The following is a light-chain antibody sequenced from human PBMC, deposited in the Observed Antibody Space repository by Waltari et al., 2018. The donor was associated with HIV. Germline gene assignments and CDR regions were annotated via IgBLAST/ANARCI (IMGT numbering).Light chain of an antibody. CDR2: GEN. Sequence: SSELAQDPAVSVALGQTVRITCQGDSVRSYSSSWYQQKPGQAPVLVVYGENNRPSGIPDGFAGCSSGNTASLTIAGAQAEEEADYYGNSRESSGHWFFGGGTKVTVL. CDR1: SVRSYS. CDR3: NSRESSGHWF. J-gene: IGLJ3*02. V-gene: IGLV3-19*01.